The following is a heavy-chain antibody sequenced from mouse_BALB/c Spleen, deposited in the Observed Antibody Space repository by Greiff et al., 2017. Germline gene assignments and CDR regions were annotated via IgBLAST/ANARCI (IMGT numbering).Heavy chain of an antibody. CDR3: SRYKGGYDYAMDY. CDR1: GDSITSGY. J-gene: IGHJ4*01. V-gene: IGHV3-8*02. D-gene: IGHD2-2*01. Sequence: EVKLVESGPSLVKPSQTLSLTCSVTGDSITSGYWNWIRKFPGNKLEYMGYISYSGSTYYNPSLKSRISITRDTSKNQYYLQLNSVTTDDTATYYCSRYKGGYDYAMDYWGQGTSVTVSS. CDR2: ISYSGST.